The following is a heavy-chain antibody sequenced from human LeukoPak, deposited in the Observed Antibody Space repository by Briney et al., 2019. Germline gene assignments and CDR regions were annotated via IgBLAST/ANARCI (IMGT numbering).Heavy chain of an antibody. V-gene: IGHV4-30-4*01. D-gene: IGHD4-17*01. CDR2: INKKGGT. CDR3: AREHKSYGDYPYYFDS. J-gene: IGHJ4*02. CDR1: SDSISSGDYY. Sequence: SQTLSLTCTVSSDSISSGDYYWSWIRQPAGKGLEFIGYINKKGGTFYNPPLRSRVPISIDTSKNQFSLKLTSVTAADTAVYLCAREHKSYGDYPYYFDSWGQGTLVTVSS.